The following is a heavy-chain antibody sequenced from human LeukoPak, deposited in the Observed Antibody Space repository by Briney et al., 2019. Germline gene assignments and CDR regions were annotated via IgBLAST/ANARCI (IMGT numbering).Heavy chain of an antibody. CDR1: GYTFTSYD. CDR3: ARSSVVTAMVHLDY. J-gene: IGHJ4*02. CDR2: IIPIFDTA. Sequence: GASVKVSCKASGYTFTSYDINWVRQATGQGLEWMGGIIPIFDTANYAQKFQGRVTITADKSTSTAYMELSSLRSEDTAVYYCARSSVVTAMVHLDYWGQGTLVTVSS. V-gene: IGHV1-69*06. D-gene: IGHD2-21*02.